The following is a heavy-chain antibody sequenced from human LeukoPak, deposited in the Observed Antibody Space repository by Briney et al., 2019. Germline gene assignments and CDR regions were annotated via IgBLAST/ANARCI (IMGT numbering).Heavy chain of an antibody. CDR1: GDSISSSNW. J-gene: IGHJ4*02. CDR2: IYHSGST. CDR3: ARVAGPYYYDSSGPFDY. V-gene: IGHV4-4*02. Sequence: KPSGTLSLTCAVSGDSISSSNWWSWVRRPPGKGLEWIGEIYHSGSTNYNPSLKSRVTISLDKSKNQFSLKLSSVTAADTAVYYCARVAGPYYYDSSGPFDYWGQGSLVTVSS. D-gene: IGHD3-22*01.